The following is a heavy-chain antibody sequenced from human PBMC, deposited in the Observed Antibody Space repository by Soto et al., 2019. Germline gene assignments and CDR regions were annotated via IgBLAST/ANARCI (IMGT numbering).Heavy chain of an antibody. D-gene: IGHD6-13*01. V-gene: IGHV3-33*01. CDR3: ARVSGEQQLAQFDY. CDR1: GFTFSSYG. Sequence: QVQLVESGGGVVQPGRSLRLSCAASGFTFSSYGMHWVRQAPGKGLEWVAVIWYDGSNKYYADSVKGRFTISRDNSKNTLYRQMNSLRAEDTAVYYCARVSGEQQLAQFDYWGQGTLVTVSS. CDR2: IWYDGSNK. J-gene: IGHJ4*02.